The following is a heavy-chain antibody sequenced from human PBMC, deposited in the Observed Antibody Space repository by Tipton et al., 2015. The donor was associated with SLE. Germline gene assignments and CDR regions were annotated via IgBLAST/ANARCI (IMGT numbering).Heavy chain of an antibody. V-gene: IGHV4-34*01. CDR1: GGSFSGYY. CDR2: INHSGST. Sequence: LRLSCAVYGGSFSGYYWSWIRQPPGKGLEWIGEINHSGSTNYNPSLKSRVTISVDTSKNQFSLQLNSVTPEDTAVYYCARDLSSWDHYFDYWGQGTLVTVSS. D-gene: IGHD6-13*01. J-gene: IGHJ4*02. CDR3: ARDLSSWDHYFDY.